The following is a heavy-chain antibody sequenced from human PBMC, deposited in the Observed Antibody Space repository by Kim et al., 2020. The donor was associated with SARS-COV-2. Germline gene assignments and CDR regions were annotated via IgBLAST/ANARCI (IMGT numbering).Heavy chain of an antibody. D-gene: IGHD5-12*01. CDR1: GFTFSSYG. J-gene: IGHJ4*01. Sequence: GGSLRLSCAASGFTFSSYGMHWVRQAPGKGLEWVAVIWYDGSNKYYADSVKGRFTISRDNSKNTLYLQMNSLRAEDTAVYYCARERGDIVATAAFDYWGQEPWSPSPQ. CDR2: IWYDGSNK. CDR3: ARERGDIVATAAFDY. V-gene: IGHV3-33*01.